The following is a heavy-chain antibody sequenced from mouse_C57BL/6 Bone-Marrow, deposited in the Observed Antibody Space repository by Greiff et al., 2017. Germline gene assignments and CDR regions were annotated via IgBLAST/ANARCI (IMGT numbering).Heavy chain of an antibody. CDR3: TYDYDTAY. CDR1: GFTFSNYW. J-gene: IGHJ3*01. CDR2: IRLKSDNYAT. V-gene: IGHV6-3*01. Sequence: EVQGVESGGGLVQPGGSMKLSCVASGFTFSNYWMNWVRQSPEKGLEWVAQIRLKSDNYATHYAESVKGRFTISRDDSKSSVYLQMNNLRAEDTGIYYCTYDYDTAYGGQGTLVTVSA. D-gene: IGHD2-4*01.